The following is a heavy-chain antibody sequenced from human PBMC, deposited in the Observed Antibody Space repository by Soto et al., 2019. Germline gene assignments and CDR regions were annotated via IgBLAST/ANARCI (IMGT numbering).Heavy chain of an antibody. CDR2: IYYSGST. CDR3: ARHGHSNYFLFFYMDV. J-gene: IGHJ6*03. D-gene: IGHD4-4*01. V-gene: IGHV4-39*01. Sequence: SETLSLTCTVSGGSISSSSYYWGWIRQPPGKGLEWIGSIYYSGSTYYNPSLKSRVTISVDTSKNQFSLKLSSVTAADTAAYYCARHGHSNYFLFFYMDVWGKGTTVTVSS. CDR1: GGSISSSSYY.